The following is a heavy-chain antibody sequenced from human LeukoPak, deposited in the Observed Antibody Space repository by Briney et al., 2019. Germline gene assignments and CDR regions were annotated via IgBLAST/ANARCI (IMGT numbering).Heavy chain of an antibody. J-gene: IGHJ4*02. CDR3: ARRTGHSYFDY. D-gene: IGHD1-14*01. Sequence: GGSLRPSCAASGFTLSDYYVSWIRQAPGKGLEWVSSISGSGTTIYSADSLKGRFTISRDNAKNSLYLQMSSLRAEDTAVYYCARRTGHSYFDYWGQGALVTVSS. CDR2: ISGSGTTI. V-gene: IGHV3-11*01. CDR1: GFTLSDYY.